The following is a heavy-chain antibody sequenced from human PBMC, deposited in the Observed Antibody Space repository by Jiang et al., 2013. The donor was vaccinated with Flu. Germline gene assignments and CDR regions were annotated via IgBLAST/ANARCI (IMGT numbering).Heavy chain of an antibody. CDR2: INHSGST. D-gene: IGHD1-26*01. CDR1: GGSFSGYY. CDR3: ARGKLGAIRNWFDP. J-gene: IGHJ5*02. V-gene: IGHV4-34*01. Sequence: ETLSLTCAVYGGSFSGYYWSWIRQPPGKGLEWIGEINHSGSTNYNPSLKSRVTISVDTSKNQFSLKLSSVTAADTAVYYCARGKLGAIRNWFDPWGQGTLVTVSS.